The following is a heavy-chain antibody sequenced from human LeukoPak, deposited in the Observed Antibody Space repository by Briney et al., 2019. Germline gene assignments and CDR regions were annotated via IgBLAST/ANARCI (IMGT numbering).Heavy chain of an antibody. D-gene: IGHD3-10*01. CDR1: GFTFSSYW. Sequence: GGSLRLSCAASGFTFSSYWMHWVRQAPGRGLEWVSYISSSSGTIYYADSVKGRFTISRDNAKNSLYLQMNSLRAEDTAVYYCARDGRGLGNYFDYWGQGTLVTVSS. CDR3: ARDGRGLGNYFDY. V-gene: IGHV3-48*01. J-gene: IGHJ4*02. CDR2: ISSSSGTI.